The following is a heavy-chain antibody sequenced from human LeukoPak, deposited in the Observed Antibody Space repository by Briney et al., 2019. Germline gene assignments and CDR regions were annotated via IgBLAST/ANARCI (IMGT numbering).Heavy chain of an antibody. CDR1: GYTFTSLD. V-gene: IGHV1-8*03. J-gene: IGHJ4*02. D-gene: IGHD2-15*01. CDR2: INPNSGNR. CDR3: ARVDGSPDY. Sequence: PSASVKVSCTTSGYTFTSLDINWVRQATGQGLEWMGWINPNSGNRGYAQQFQGRVTITRDTSIRTAYMELTNLRSEDTAVYYCARVDGSPDYWGQGTLVTVSS.